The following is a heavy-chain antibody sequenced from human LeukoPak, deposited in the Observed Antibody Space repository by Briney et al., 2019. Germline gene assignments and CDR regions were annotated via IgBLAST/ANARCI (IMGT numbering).Heavy chain of an antibody. D-gene: IGHD3-3*01. J-gene: IGHJ5*02. CDR2: ISPYKGNT. V-gene: IGHV1-18*01. Sequence: ASVKVSCKASGYTFTNYGISWVRQAPGQGLEWMGWISPYKGNTNYAQKFQGRVTMTTDTSTSTAYMEVRSLRSDDTAVYYCARDGGELRFLEWLLSNWFDPWGQGTLVTVSS. CDR1: GYTFTNYG. CDR3: ARDGGELRFLEWLLSNWFDP.